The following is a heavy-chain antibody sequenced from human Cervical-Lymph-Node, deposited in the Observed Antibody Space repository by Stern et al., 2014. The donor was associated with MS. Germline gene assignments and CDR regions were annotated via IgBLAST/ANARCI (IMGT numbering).Heavy chain of an antibody. J-gene: IGHJ3*01. CDR1: GFTFSNAW. D-gene: IGHD6-13*01. Sequence: LVESGGGLVKPGGSLRLSCAVSGFTFSNAWISWVRQAPGKGLEWVGRVQSKDHGEVTDYGAPVTGGRFTISRDDSKNVLYLQINSLKTEDTATYYCTRDRSSSWFRAFDLWGQGTMVTVSS. V-gene: IGHV3-15*01. CDR2: VQSKDHGEVT. CDR3: TRDRSSSWFRAFDL.